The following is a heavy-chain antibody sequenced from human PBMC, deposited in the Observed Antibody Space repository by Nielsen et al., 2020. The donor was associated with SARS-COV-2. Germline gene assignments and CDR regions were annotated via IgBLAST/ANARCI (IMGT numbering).Heavy chain of an antibody. J-gene: IGHJ4*02. CDR2: INPNSGGT. Sequence: WVRQAPGQGLEWMGWINPNSGGTNYAQKFQGWVTMTRDTSISTAYMELSRLRSDDTAVYYCAREGVTSMIVVVMAYFDYWGQGTLVTSPQ. D-gene: IGHD3-22*01. CDR3: AREGVTSMIVVVMAYFDY. V-gene: IGHV1-2*04.